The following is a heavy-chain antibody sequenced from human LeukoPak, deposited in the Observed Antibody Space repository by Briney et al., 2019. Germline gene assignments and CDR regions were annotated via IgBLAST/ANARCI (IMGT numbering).Heavy chain of an antibody. Sequence: GGSLRLSCAASGFTLSSYGMNWVRQAPGKGLEWVAVISYDGSNKYYADSVKGRFTISRDNSKNTLYLQMNSLRAEDTAVYYCARDFNDSSGLAYWGQGTLVTVSS. CDR1: GFTLSSYG. CDR2: ISYDGSNK. D-gene: IGHD3-22*01. V-gene: IGHV3-30*03. J-gene: IGHJ4*02. CDR3: ARDFNDSSGLAY.